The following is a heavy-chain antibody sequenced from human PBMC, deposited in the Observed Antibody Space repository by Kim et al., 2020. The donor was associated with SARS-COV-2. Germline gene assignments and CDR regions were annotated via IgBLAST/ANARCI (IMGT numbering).Heavy chain of an antibody. J-gene: IGHJ6*02. V-gene: IGHV3-30*07. CDR3: AREPQTGGGYSYYYGMDV. D-gene: IGHD2-21*01. Sequence: KGRLTITRDNSKNTLYLQMNRLGAEDTAVYYCAREPQTGGGYSYYYGMDVWGQGTTVTVSS.